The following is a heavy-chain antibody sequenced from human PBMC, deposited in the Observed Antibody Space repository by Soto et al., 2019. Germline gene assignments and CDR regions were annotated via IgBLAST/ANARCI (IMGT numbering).Heavy chain of an antibody. CDR3: ARCMDYYYYYMDV. J-gene: IGHJ6*03. CDR2: IYYSGST. CDR1: GGTISSYY. Sequence: SETLSLTCTVSGGTISSYYWSWIRQPPGKGLEWIGYIYYSGSTNYNPSLKSRVTISVDTSKNQFSLKLSSVTAADTAVYYCARCMDYYYYYMDVWGKGTTVTVSS. V-gene: IGHV4-59*01.